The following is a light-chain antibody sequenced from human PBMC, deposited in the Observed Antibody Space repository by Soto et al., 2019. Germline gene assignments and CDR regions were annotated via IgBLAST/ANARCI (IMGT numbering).Light chain of an antibody. CDR1: QSIHTW. CDR2: KAS. CDR3: QQYNSHPYT. Sequence: DFQMTQSPSTLSASVEDSVTITCRASQSIHTWLAWYQQKPGRTPKLLIYKASVLESGVPSRFSGSGSGTEFTLTISSLQPDDFATYYCQQYNSHPYTFGRGTKLQIK. V-gene: IGKV1-5*03. J-gene: IGKJ2*01.